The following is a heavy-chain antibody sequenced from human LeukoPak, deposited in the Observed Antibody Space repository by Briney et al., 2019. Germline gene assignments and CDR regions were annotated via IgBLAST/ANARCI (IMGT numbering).Heavy chain of an antibody. V-gene: IGHV1-2*02. CDR2: INPNSGGT. CDR3: ARPMVGGVIHAFDI. Sequence: GASVKVSCKASGYTFTGYYIHWVRQAPGQGLEWMGWINPNSGGTNYAQKFQGRVTMTRDTSISTAYMELSRLRSDDTAVYYCARPMVGGVIHAFDIWGQGTMVTVSS. D-gene: IGHD3-10*01. J-gene: IGHJ3*02. CDR1: GYTFTGYY.